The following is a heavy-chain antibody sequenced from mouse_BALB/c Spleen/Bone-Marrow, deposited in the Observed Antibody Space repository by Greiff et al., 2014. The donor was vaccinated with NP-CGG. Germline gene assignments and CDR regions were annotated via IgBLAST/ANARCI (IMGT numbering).Heavy chain of an antibody. CDR2: IDPANGNT. CDR1: GFNIIDTY. CDR3: ARWGITTGFAY. Sequence: VQLQQSGAELVKPGASVKLSCTASGFNIIDTYMHWVKQRPEQGLEWIGRIDPANGNTKYDPKFQGKATITADTSSNTAYLQLSSLTSEDTAVYYCARWGITTGFAYWGQGTLVTVSA. J-gene: IGHJ3*01. V-gene: IGHV14-3*02. D-gene: IGHD2-4*01.